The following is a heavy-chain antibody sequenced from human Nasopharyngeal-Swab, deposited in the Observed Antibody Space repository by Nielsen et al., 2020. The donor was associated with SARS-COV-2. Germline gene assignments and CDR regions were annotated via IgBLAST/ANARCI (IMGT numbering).Heavy chain of an antibody. CDR3: AKDPYGSGPWDG. D-gene: IGHD3-10*01. CDR2: ISWNSRSI. J-gene: IGHJ4*02. V-gene: IGHV3-9*01. CDR1: GFTFDDYT. Sequence: GGSLRLSCAASGFTFDDYTMHWVRQPPGKGLEWVSGISWNSRSIGYADSVKGRFTISRDNAKNSLYLQMNSLRAEDTALYYCAKDPYGSGPWDGWGQGTLVTVSS.